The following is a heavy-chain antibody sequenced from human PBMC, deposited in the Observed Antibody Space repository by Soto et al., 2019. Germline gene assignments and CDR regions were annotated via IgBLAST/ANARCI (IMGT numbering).Heavy chain of an antibody. V-gene: IGHV3-11*01. D-gene: IGHD3-10*01. CDR2: ISSSGSTI. Sequence: GGSLRLSCAAPGFTFSDYYMSWIRQAPGKGLEWVSYISSSGSTIYYADSVKGRFTISRDNAKNSLYLQMNSLRAEDTAVYYCARGILWFGESDYYYGMDVWGQGTTVTVSS. CDR3: ARGILWFGESDYYYGMDV. J-gene: IGHJ6*02. CDR1: GFTFSDYY.